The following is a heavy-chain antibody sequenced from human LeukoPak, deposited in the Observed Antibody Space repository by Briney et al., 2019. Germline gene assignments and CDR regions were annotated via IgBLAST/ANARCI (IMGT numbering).Heavy chain of an antibody. CDR1: GFTFDDYA. D-gene: IGHD3-22*01. CDR3: ARYRPDGWYDSSGYYYLFDY. J-gene: IGHJ4*02. Sequence: PRGSLRLSCAASGFTFDDYAMHWVRQAPGKGLEWVSGITWNSAYIGYADSVKGRFTISRDNAKNSLYLQMNSLRAEDTAVYYCARYRPDGWYDSSGYYYLFDYWGQGTLVTVSS. V-gene: IGHV3-9*01. CDR2: ITWNSAYI.